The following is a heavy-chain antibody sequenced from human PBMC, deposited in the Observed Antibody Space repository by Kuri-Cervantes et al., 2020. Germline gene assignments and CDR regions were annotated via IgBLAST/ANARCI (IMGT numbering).Heavy chain of an antibody. CDR1: GYSFTSYW. J-gene: IGHJ6*03. CDR3: ARRSGGYYYYMDV. Sequence: KVSCKGSGYSFTSYWIGWVRQMPGKGLEWMGIIYPGDSDTRYSPSFQGQVTISADKSISTAYLQWSSLKASDTAMYYCARRSGGYYYYMDVWGKGTTVTVSS. CDR2: IYPGDSDT. V-gene: IGHV5-51*01.